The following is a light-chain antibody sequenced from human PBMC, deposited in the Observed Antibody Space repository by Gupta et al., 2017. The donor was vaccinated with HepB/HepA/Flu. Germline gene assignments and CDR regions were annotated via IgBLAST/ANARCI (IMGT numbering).Light chain of an antibody. CDR3: QQYGSSPPT. CDR2: GAS. CDR1: QSVSSSY. Sequence: ELVLTQSPGTLSLSPGERATLSCRASQSVSSSYLAWYQQKPGQAPRLLIYGASSRATGIPDRFSGSGSGTDFTLTISRLEPEDFAVDYCQQYGSSPPTFGQGTKVEIK. V-gene: IGKV3-20*01. J-gene: IGKJ1*01.